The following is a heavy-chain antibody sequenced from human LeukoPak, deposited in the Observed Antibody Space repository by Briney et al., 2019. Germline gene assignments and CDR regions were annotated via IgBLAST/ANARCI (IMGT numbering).Heavy chain of an antibody. D-gene: IGHD2-2*01. Sequence: ASVTVSCKTSGYTFSNFGINWVRQAPGQGLGWMGWISGNNDNPNYGQKFQGRFTVTTDSSTSTAYMELRNLRFDDTAVYYCARDGTSTDDYWGQGTLVTVSS. CDR2: ISGNNDNP. V-gene: IGHV1-18*01. CDR3: ARDGTSTDDY. J-gene: IGHJ4*02. CDR1: GYTFSNFG.